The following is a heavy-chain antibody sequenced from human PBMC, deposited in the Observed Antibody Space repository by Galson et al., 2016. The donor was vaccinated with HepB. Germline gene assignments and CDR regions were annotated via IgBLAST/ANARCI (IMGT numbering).Heavy chain of an antibody. V-gene: IGHV3-33*06. CDR3: AKTYDDFWSGYDYYYGMDV. CDR2: IWYDGSNK. Sequence: SLRLSCAASGFTFSSYGMHWVRQAPGKGLEWVAVIWYDGSNKYYADSVKGRFTISRDNSKNTLYLQMNSLRAEDTAVYYCAKTYDDFWSGYDYYYGMDVWGQGTTVNVS. J-gene: IGHJ6*02. CDR1: GFTFSSYG. D-gene: IGHD3-3*01.